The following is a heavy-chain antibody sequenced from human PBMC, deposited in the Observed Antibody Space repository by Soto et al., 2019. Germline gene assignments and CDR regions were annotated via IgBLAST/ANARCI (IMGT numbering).Heavy chain of an antibody. J-gene: IGHJ3*02. CDR2: IYYSGST. Sequence: SETLSLTCTVSGGSISSGGYYWSWIRQHPGKGLEWIGYIYYSGSTYYNPSLKSRVTISVDTSKNQFSLKLSSVTAADTAVYYCARDRGYSYGRDAFDIWGQGTMVTVSS. CDR1: GGSISSGGYY. D-gene: IGHD5-18*01. CDR3: ARDRGYSYGRDAFDI. V-gene: IGHV4-31*03.